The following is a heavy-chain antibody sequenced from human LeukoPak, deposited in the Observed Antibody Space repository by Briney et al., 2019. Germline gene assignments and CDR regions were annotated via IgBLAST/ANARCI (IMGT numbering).Heavy chain of an antibody. Sequence: ASVKVSFSASGYTITDYYIHWVRQAPGQGLEWMGWINPNSGGTNYAQKFEGRVTMTTDTSINTAYMELSSLTSDDTAVYFCARAYNLSFYFFSYWGQGTLVTVSS. V-gene: IGHV1-2*02. J-gene: IGHJ4*02. CDR2: INPNSGGT. CDR3: ARAYNLSFYFFSY. CDR1: GYTITDYY. D-gene: IGHD1-20*01.